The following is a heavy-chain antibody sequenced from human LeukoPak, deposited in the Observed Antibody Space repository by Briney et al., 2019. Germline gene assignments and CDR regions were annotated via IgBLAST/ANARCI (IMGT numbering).Heavy chain of an antibody. Sequence: ASVKVSCKASGYTFTSYGISWVRQAPGPGLEWMGWISAYNGNTNYAQKLQGRVTMTTDTSTSTAYMELRSLRSDDTAVYYCARLAARGGVFGSWGQGTLVTVSS. CDR1: GYTFTSYG. CDR3: ARLAARGGVFGS. V-gene: IGHV1-18*01. CDR2: ISAYNGNT. D-gene: IGHD6-6*01. J-gene: IGHJ5*02.